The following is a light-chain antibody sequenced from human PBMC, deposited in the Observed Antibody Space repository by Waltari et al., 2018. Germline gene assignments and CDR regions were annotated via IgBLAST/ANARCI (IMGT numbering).Light chain of an antibody. CDR2: RVS. CDR1: QSLVPSDGNTY. Sequence: EVVMTQSRLSLPLTLGQTASISCGSRQSLVPSDGNTYLNWFQKRPGQSPRRLFYRVSNRDSGVPDRFSGSGSGTDFTLKISRVEAEDVGVYYCMQGTHWPWTFGQGTKVEIK. CDR3: MQGTHWPWT. V-gene: IGKV2-30*02. J-gene: IGKJ1*01.